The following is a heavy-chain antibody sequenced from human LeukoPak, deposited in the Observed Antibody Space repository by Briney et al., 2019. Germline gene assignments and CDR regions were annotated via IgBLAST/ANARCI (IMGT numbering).Heavy chain of an antibody. V-gene: IGHV4-34*01. J-gene: IGHJ5*02. CDR1: GRFFSGCY. D-gene: IGHD3-3*01. Sequence: PSQTQALTYAVCGRFFSGCYWSGLRQPRRKGLEEGRENNHSGNTSYNPSLKSQVTISVDTSKNQFSLKLSPATAADTAVYYCAKVRGTIFGVVITNWFDPWGQGTLVTVSS. CDR2: NNHSGNT. CDR3: AKVRGTIFGVVITNWFDP.